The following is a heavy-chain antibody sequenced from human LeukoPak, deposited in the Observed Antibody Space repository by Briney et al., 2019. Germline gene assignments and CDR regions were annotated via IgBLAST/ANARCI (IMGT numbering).Heavy chain of an antibody. CDR2: IKEDGSQK. V-gene: IGHV3-7*01. CDR1: GFTFSSYW. J-gene: IGHJ4*02. CDR3: AKDLATKYTLDY. D-gene: IGHD6-6*01. Sequence: GGSLRLSCAASGFTFSSYWMSWVRQAPGKGLEWVANIKEDGSQKYYVDSVKGRFTISRDNAKNTLYLQMNSLRAEDTAVYYCAKDLATKYTLDYWGQGTLVTVSS.